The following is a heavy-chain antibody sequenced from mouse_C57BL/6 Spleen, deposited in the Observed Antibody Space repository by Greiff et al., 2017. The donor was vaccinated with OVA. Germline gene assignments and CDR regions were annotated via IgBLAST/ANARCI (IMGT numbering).Heavy chain of an antibody. V-gene: IGHV5-9*01. CDR1: GFTFSSYT. CDR3: ASRWDDWYFDV. D-gene: IGHD4-1*01. Sequence: DVKLVESGGGLVKPGGSLKLSCAASGFTFSSYTMSWVRQTPEKRLEWVATISGGGGNTYYPDSVKGRFTISRDNAKNTLYLQMSSLRSEDTALYYCASRWDDWYFDVWGTGTTVTVSS. J-gene: IGHJ1*03. CDR2: ISGGGGNT.